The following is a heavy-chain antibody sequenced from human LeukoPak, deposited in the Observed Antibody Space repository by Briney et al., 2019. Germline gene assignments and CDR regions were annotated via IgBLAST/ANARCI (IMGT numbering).Heavy chain of an antibody. J-gene: IGHJ4*02. Sequence: GWSLRLSCAASGFSFSGYGMNWVRQPPGKGLEWVSYISSSSNNINYANSVKGRFTISRDSSKNTYLQINSLTTEDTAIYYCARERQSEMVGVIISYWGQGTLVTVSS. CDR3: ARERQSEMVGVIISY. D-gene: IGHD3-22*01. CDR2: ISSSSNNI. CDR1: GFSFSGYG. V-gene: IGHV3-48*01.